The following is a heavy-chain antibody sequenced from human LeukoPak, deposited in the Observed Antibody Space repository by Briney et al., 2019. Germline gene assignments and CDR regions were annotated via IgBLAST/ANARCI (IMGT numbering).Heavy chain of an antibody. V-gene: IGHV3-23*01. CDR3: AKAPVTTCRGAYCYPFDY. J-gene: IGHJ4*02. Sequence: GGSLRLSCAASGFTLSSYAMSWVRQAPGKGLEWVSAISDSGNTYHADSVKGRFTISRDSSKNTLFLQMNRLSPEDAAVYYCAKAPVTTCRGAYCYPFDYWGQGTLVTVSS. CDR1: GFTLSSYA. CDR2: ISDSGNT. D-gene: IGHD2-21*01.